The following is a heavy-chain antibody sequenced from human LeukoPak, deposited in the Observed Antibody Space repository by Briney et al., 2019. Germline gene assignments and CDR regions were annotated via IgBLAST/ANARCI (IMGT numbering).Heavy chain of an antibody. Sequence: GGSLRLSCAASGFTFSSYAMHWVRQAPGKRLEYVSAISSNGGSTYYANSVKGRFTISRDNSKNTLYLQMGSLRAEDMAVYYCTTRGYDSSGYFGYWGQGTLVTVSS. CDR1: GFTFSSYA. CDR3: TTRGYDSSGYFGY. D-gene: IGHD3-22*01. CDR2: ISSNGGST. V-gene: IGHV3-64*01. J-gene: IGHJ4*02.